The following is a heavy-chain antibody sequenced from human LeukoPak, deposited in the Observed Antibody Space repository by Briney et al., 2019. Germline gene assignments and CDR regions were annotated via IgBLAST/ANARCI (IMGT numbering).Heavy chain of an antibody. Sequence: GGSLRLSCAASGFTFSSYWMSWVRRAPGKGLEWVANIKEDGSEKDYVDSVKGRFTISRDNAKNSLYLQMNSLRAEDTAVYYCARDDVSGYKFYYYYYCMDVWGQGTTVTVSS. CDR3: ARDDVSGYKFYYYYYCMDV. CDR2: IKEDGSEK. J-gene: IGHJ6*02. D-gene: IGHD3-3*01. V-gene: IGHV3-7*05. CDR1: GFTFSSYW.